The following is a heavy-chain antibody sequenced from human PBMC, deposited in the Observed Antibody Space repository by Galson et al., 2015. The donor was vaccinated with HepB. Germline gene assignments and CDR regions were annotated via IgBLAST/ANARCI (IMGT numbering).Heavy chain of an antibody. D-gene: IGHD3-10*01. V-gene: IGHV3-48*02. J-gene: IGHJ6*02. CDR2: ISSSSSTI. CDR1: GFTLSSYS. Sequence: SLRLSCAASGFTLSSYSMSWVRQAPGKGLEWVSYISSSSSTIYYADSVKGRFTISRDNAKNSLYLQMNSLRDEDTAVYYCARDCLELKDYYGSGSYSTCYGMDVWGQGTTVTVSS. CDR3: ARDCLELKDYYGSGSYSTCYGMDV.